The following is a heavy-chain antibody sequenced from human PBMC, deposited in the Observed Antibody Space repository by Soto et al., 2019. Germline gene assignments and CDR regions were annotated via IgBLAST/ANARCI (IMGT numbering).Heavy chain of an antibody. D-gene: IGHD2-2*01. J-gene: IGHJ6*03. CDR2: IIPILGIA. V-gene: IGHV1-69*02. CDR1: GGTFSSYT. CDR3: ATSNTGYCSSTSCYDRYYYYYYMDV. Sequence: QVQLVQSGAEVKKPGSSVKVSCKASGGTFSSYTISWVRQAPGQGLEWMGRIIPILGIANYAQKFQGRVTITADKSTSTAYMELSNLRSEDTAVYYCATSNTGYCSSTSCYDRYYYYYYMDVWGKGTTVTVSS.